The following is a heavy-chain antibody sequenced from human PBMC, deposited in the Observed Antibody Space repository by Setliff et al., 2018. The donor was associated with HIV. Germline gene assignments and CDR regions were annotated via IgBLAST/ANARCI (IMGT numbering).Heavy chain of an antibody. V-gene: IGHV3-23*01. D-gene: IGHD6-13*01. CDR2: ISASGNSP. CDR3: TAALQQQVVRWFDP. Sequence: PWGSLRLSCAASGFTFISYAMSWVRQAPGKGLEWVSTISASGNSPYYVDSVKGRFTISRDNSRDTLYLQMNSLKTEDTAVYYCTAALQQQVVRWFDPWGQGTLVTVSS. J-gene: IGHJ5*02. CDR1: GFTFISYA.